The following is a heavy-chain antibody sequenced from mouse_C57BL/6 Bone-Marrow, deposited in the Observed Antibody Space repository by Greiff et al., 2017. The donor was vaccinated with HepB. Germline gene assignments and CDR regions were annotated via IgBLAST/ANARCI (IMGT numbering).Heavy chain of an antibody. V-gene: IGHV5-4*03. Sequence: EVKLMESGGGLVKPGGSLKLSCAASGFTFSSYAMSWVRQTPEKRLEWVATISDGGSYTYYPDNVKGRFTISRDNAKNNLYLQMSHLKSEDTAMYYCARRTLPWFAYWGQGTLVTVSA. CDR1: GFTFSSYA. CDR3: ARRTLPWFAY. J-gene: IGHJ3*01. CDR2: ISDGGSYT.